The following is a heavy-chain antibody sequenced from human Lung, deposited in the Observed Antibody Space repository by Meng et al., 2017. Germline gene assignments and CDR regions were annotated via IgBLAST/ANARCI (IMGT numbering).Heavy chain of an antibody. J-gene: IGHJ1*01. V-gene: IGHV3-74*01. CDR2: INRDGTKP. Sequence: EVQLVESGGGLVPPGGSRSFSCAASGFTFTDHWMHWVRQGPGKGLVWVSRINRDGTKPTYADSVKGRFTISRDNAKNTLYLQMNNLRAEDTAFYYCTNDRLNHWGQGALVTVSS. CDR3: TNDRLNH. D-gene: IGHD1-1*01. CDR1: GFTFTDHW.